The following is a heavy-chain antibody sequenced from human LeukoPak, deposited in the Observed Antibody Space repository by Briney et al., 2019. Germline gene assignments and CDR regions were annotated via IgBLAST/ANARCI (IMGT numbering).Heavy chain of an antibody. D-gene: IGHD4-17*01. CDR2: ISSSGSTI. CDR1: GFTFSSYE. CDR3: ARELYGDHVAWMDY. J-gene: IGHJ4*02. V-gene: IGHV3-48*03. Sequence: GGSLRLSCAASGFTFSSYEMNWVRQAPGKGLEWVSYISSSGSTIYYADSVKGRFTISRDNAKNSLYLQMNSLRAEDTAVYYCARELYGDHVAWMDYWGQGTLVTVSS.